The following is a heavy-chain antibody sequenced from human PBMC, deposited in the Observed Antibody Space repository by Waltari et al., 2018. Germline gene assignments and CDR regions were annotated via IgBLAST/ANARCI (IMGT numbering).Heavy chain of an antibody. V-gene: IGHV3-21*02. Sequence: DVQLVESGGGLVKPGGALRLSCPASGFTFKGSNMNGVGQAPGKGQEWVASISTGSTYIYSADSVKGRFTISRDNAANSVYLEMNSLRDEDTAVYYCARERWPTITMIRGDPFDVWGQGTIVTVSS. CDR1: GFTFKGSN. J-gene: IGHJ3*01. CDR3: ARERWPTITMIRGDPFDV. D-gene: IGHD3-10*01. CDR2: ISTGSTYI.